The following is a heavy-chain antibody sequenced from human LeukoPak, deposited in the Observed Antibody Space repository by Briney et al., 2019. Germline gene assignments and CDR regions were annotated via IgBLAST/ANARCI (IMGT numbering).Heavy chain of an antibody. Sequence: SETLSLTCTVSGGSISSSNYYWGWIRQPPGKGLEWIGSIFSSGTTYYNPSLKSRVTISVDTSKNQLPLKLTFVTAADTAVYYCARHFIAAGTTFNWFDPWGQGSLVIVSA. D-gene: IGHD2/OR15-2a*01. CDR3: ARHFIAAGTTFNWFDP. V-gene: IGHV4-39*01. J-gene: IGHJ5*02. CDR2: IFSSGTT. CDR1: GGSISSSNYY.